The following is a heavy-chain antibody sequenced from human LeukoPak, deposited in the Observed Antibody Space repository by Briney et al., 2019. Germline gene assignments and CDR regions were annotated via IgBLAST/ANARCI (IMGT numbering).Heavy chain of an antibody. Sequence: GGSLRLSCAASGFTFSSYSMIWVRQAPGKGLEWVSSISGGSIYIYYADSVKGRFTISRDNGKNSLYLQMNSLRAEDTAVYYCASDKTAQLDNYYYYMDVWGKGTTVTISS. J-gene: IGHJ6*03. CDR1: GFTFSSYS. D-gene: IGHD6-13*01. CDR2: ISGGSIYI. V-gene: IGHV3-21*06. CDR3: ASDKTAQLDNYYYYMDV.